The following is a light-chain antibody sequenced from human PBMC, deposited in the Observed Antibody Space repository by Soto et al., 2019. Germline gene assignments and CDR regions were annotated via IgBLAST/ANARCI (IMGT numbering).Light chain of an antibody. J-gene: IGKJ1*01. CDR3: QQYDSYSWT. CDR1: QSISTS. Sequence: DILLTQSPSTLSSSAGDTVTLTCRASQSISTSLAWYQQKPGKAPRLLIFDASSRESGVPARFSGSGSGTEFTLTISSLQPDDFAAYYCQQYDSYSWTFGQGTKVDIK. CDR2: DAS. V-gene: IGKV1-5*01.